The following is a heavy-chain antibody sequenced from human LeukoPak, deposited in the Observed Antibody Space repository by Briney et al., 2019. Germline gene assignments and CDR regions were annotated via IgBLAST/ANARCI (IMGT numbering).Heavy chain of an antibody. CDR3: ALLVGATLDFDN. J-gene: IGHJ4*02. CDR2: ITSDTNI. CDR1: GFTFSSYS. D-gene: IGHD1-26*01. V-gene: IGHV3-21*03. Sequence: GGSLRLSCAASGFTFSSYSMNWVRQAPGKGLGWVSSITSDTNIYYADSVKGRFTVSRDNAKNSLYLQMNSLRAEDTALYYCALLVGATLDFDNWGQGTLVTVSS.